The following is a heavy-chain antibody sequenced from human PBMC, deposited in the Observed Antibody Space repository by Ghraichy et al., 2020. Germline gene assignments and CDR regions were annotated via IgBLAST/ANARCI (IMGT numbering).Heavy chain of an antibody. CDR1: GFSFSSFG. Sequence: GGSLRLSCAAAGFSFSSFGMSWVRQAPGKGPEWASSISSGGDNTYYEDSVKGRFTISRDKSKNTVYLQMHSLKVEDTAVYYCAKRGGATAKPGCLDFWGHGTQVTVSS. D-gene: IGHD1-1*01. J-gene: IGHJ4*01. V-gene: IGHV3-23*01. CDR3: AKRGGATAKPGCLDF. CDR2: ISSGGDNT.